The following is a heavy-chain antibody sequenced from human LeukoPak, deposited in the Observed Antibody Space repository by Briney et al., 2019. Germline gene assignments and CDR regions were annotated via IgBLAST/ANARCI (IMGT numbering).Heavy chain of an antibody. Sequence: GGSLRLSCAASGLTFSDYYMSWIRQAPGKGLEWVSYISSSGSTIYYADSVKGRFTISRDNAKNSLYLQMNSLRAEDTAVYYCARARKYNWRNAGYYYYMDVWGKGTTVTVSS. CDR1: GLTFSDYY. V-gene: IGHV3-11*04. CDR3: ARARKYNWRNAGYYYYMDV. CDR2: ISSSGSTI. J-gene: IGHJ6*03. D-gene: IGHD1-20*01.